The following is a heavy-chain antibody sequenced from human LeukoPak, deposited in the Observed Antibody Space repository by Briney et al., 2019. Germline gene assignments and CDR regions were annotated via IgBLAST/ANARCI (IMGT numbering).Heavy chain of an antibody. D-gene: IGHD3-22*01. CDR3: AKDFEFYDSSGRGFDY. CDR1: GFTFSSYA. J-gene: IGHJ4*02. CDR2: ISGSGSGT. Sequence: GGSLRLSCAASGFTFSSYAMSWVRQAPGKGLEWVSAISGSGSGTYYPDSVRGRFTISRDSSKNTLYLQMNSLRVEDTAVYYCAKDFEFYDSSGRGFDYWGQGTLVTVSS. V-gene: IGHV3-23*01.